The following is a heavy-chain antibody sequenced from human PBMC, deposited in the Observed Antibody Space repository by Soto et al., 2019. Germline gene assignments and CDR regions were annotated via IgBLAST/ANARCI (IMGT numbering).Heavy chain of an antibody. CDR2: ISSSGSTI. CDR1: GFTFSDYY. J-gene: IGHJ5*02. Sequence: PGGSLRLSCAASGFTFSDYYMSWIRQAPGKGLEWVSYISSSGSTIYYADSVKGRFTISRDNAKNSLYLQMNGLRAEDTAVYYCARDLGMVTRPFDPWGQGTLVTVSS. CDR3: ARDLGMVTRPFDP. D-gene: IGHD2-15*01. V-gene: IGHV3-11*01.